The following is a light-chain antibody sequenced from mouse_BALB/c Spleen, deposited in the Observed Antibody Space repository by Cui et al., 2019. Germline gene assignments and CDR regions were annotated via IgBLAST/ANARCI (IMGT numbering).Light chain of an antibody. CDR1: QGIRGD. CDR3: LQRNSYPWT. Sequence: DIPMIQSPSSMLPYLVDRVSLSSRARQGIRGDFDWYQQNPGGTNKPLIYSTSNLSSGVPSRFSGSGSGSDYSLTISSLESEDFAYYYCLQRNSYPWTFGRGTKLEIK. J-gene: IGKJ1*01. CDR2: STS. V-gene: IGKV9-123*01.